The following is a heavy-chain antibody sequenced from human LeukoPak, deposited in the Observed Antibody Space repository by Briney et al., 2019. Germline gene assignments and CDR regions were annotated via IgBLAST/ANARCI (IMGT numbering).Heavy chain of an antibody. CDR3: ANSGYYYGMDV. Sequence: GGSLRLSCAASGFTFSSYGMHWVRQAPGKGLEWVAVISYDGSNKYYADSVEGRFTISRDNSKNTLYLQMNSLRAEDTAVYYCANSGYYYGMDVWGQGTTVTVSS. CDR2: ISYDGSNK. V-gene: IGHV3-30*18. D-gene: IGHD6-25*01. J-gene: IGHJ6*02. CDR1: GFTFSSYG.